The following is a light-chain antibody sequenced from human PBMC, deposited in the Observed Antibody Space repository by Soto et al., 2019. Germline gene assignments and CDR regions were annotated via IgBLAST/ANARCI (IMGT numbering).Light chain of an antibody. Sequence: DIQMTQSPSTLSASVGDRVTITCRASQSISSWLAWYQQKPGRAPKLLIYKASSLETEVPSRFSGSGSGTEFPLIISSLQPDDFASYYGQQYGSSSPWTFGQGTKVEIK. V-gene: IGKV1-5*03. CDR2: KAS. CDR1: QSISSW. J-gene: IGKJ1*01. CDR3: QQYGSSSPWT.